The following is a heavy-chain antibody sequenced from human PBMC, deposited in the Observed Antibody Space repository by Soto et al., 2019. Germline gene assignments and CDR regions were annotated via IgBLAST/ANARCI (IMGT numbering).Heavy chain of an antibody. CDR1: GFTFTSYA. CDR3: TQDGGSRDWLTVN. Sequence: EVQLLESGGDWVQPGGSLRLSCAASGFTFTSYAMSWIRQAPGKGLEWVSAITGGGDNTYYADSVKGRFTLSRDNSKNTLYLQMNSLSAEDTAFYYCTQDGGSRDWLTVNWGQGTLVTVSS. CDR2: ITGGGDNT. D-gene: IGHD3-9*01. J-gene: IGHJ4*02. V-gene: IGHV3-23*01.